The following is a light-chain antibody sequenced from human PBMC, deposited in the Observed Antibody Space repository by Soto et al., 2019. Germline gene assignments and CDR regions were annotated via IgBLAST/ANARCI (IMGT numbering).Light chain of an antibody. CDR3: SSYTISSTVL. Sequence: QSVLTQPASVSGSPGQSITISCTGTRSDVGDYNYVSWYQQHPGKAPKLMIYEVSNRPSGISNRFSGSKSGNTASLTISGLQAEDEADYYCSSYTISSTVLFGGGTKVTVL. J-gene: IGLJ2*01. CDR1: RSDVGDYNY. CDR2: EVS. V-gene: IGLV2-14*01.